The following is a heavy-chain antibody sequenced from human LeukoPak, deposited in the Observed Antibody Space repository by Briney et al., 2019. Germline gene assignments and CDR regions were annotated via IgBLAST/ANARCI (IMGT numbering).Heavy chain of an antibody. V-gene: IGHV1-69*04. CDR2: IIPILGIA. Sequence: SVKVSCKASGGTFSSYAISWVRQAPGQGLEWMGRIIPILGIANYAQKFQGRVMITADKSTSTAYMELSSLRSEDTAVYYCARDIWAGDGYNAVDYWGQGTLVTVSS. CDR1: GGTFSSYA. CDR3: ARDIWAGDGYNAVDY. J-gene: IGHJ4*02. D-gene: IGHD5-12*01.